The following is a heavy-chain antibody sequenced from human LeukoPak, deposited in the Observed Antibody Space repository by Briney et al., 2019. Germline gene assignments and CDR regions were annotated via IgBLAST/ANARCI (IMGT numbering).Heavy chain of an antibody. CDR1: GFTFSSYG. CDR3: ARDQMATIMASSFDY. J-gene: IGHJ4*02. CDR2: ISYDGSNK. D-gene: IGHD5-12*01. V-gene: IGHV3-30*03. Sequence: GGSLRLSCAASGFTFSSYGMHWVRQAPGKGLEWVAVISYDGSNKYYADSVKGRFTISRDNSKNTLYLQMNSLRAEDTAVYYCARDQMATIMASSFDYWGQGTLVTVSS.